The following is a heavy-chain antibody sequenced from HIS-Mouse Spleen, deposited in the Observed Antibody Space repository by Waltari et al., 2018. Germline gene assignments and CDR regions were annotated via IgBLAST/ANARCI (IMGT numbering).Heavy chain of an antibody. Sequence: EVQLLESGGGLVQPGGSLRLSCAASGFTFSSYAMSWVRQAPGTGLEWVSAISGSGGSTYYADSVKGRFTISRDNSKNTLYLQMNSLRAEDTAVYYCAKDKRSGVTIYGMDVWGQGTTVTVSS. J-gene: IGHJ6*02. V-gene: IGHV3-23*01. CDR3: AKDKRSGVTIYGMDV. D-gene: IGHD3-3*01. CDR2: ISGSGGST. CDR1: GFTFSSYA.